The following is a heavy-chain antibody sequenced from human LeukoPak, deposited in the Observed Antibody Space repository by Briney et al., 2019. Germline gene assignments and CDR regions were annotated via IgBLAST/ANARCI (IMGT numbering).Heavy chain of an antibody. J-gene: IGHJ3*02. Sequence: PSETLSLTCTVSGGSMRSGTYYWDWIRQPPGKGLEWIGSSYYSGNTYYNPSLKSRVTISVDTSKKQFSLKLSSVTAADTAVYYCARRPYASGYAFDIWGQGTMVTVS. V-gene: IGHV4-39*01. CDR1: GGSMRSGTYY. CDR3: ARRPYASGYAFDI. D-gene: IGHD3-22*01. CDR2: SYYSGNT.